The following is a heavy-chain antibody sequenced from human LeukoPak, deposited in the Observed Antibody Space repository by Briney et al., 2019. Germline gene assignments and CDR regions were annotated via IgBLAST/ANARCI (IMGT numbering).Heavy chain of an antibody. CDR2: ISGSSRST. V-gene: IGHV3-23*01. CDR3: AKGIYDMDV. Sequence: GGSLRLSCAASGFTFSSYAMSRVRQAPGKGLEWVSTISGSSRSTYYADSVKGRFAISRDNSKNTLYLQMNSLRAEDTAVYFCAKGIYDMDVWGQRTTVTVSS. J-gene: IGHJ6*02. CDR1: GFTFSSYA.